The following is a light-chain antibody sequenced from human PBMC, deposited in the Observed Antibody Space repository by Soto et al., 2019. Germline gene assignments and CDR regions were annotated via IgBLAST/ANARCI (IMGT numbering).Light chain of an antibody. J-gene: IGKJ1*01. Sequence: DIQMTQSPSSVSASVGDRVTITCRASQGISSRVAWYHQKPGTPPKLLIYAASTLQSGVPSRFSGSGSGTDFTLTISSLQPEDFATYYCQQYYSYPRTFGQGTKVEIK. V-gene: IGKV1-12*01. CDR1: QGISSR. CDR3: QQYYSYPRT. CDR2: AAS.